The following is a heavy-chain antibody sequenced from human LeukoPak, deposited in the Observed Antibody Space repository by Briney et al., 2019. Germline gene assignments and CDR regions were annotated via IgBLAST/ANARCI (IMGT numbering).Heavy chain of an antibody. Sequence: PGGSLRLSCAASGFTFSGYEMNWVRQAPGMGLEWVSYISSSGSTIYYADSVKGRFTISRDNAKNSLYLQMNSLRAEDTAVYYCARNRVDAFDIWGQGTMITVSS. CDR2: ISSSGSTI. CDR3: ARNRVDAFDI. V-gene: IGHV3-48*03. CDR1: GFTFSGYE. D-gene: IGHD2/OR15-2a*01. J-gene: IGHJ3*02.